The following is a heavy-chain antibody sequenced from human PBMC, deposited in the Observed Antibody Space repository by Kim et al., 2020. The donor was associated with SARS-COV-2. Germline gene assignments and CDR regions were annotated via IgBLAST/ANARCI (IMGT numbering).Heavy chain of an antibody. J-gene: IGHJ2*01. Sequence: ASVKVSCKASGDTFTRYDINWVRQATGQGPEWMGWMNPNSGNTGYAQKFQGRVTMTRDTSISTAYMELSSLTSEDTAVYFCARSPASNQVLLLNHWYFDLWGRGTLVIVSS. V-gene: IGHV1-8*01. CDR3: ARSPASNQVLLLNHWYFDL. D-gene: IGHD2-2*01. CDR1: GDTFTRYD. CDR2: MNPNSGNT.